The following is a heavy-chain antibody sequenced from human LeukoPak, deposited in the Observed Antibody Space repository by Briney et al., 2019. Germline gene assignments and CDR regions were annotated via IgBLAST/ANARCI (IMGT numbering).Heavy chain of an antibody. V-gene: IGHV1-46*01. D-gene: IGHD3-10*01. Sequence: GASVKVSCKASGYTFTSYYMHWVRQAAGQGLEWRGIINPSGGSTSYAQKFQGRVTMTRDTSTSTVYMELSSLRSEDTAVYYCASGVPDYYGMDVWGQGTTVTVSS. CDR2: INPSGGST. CDR3: ASGVPDYYGMDV. CDR1: GYTFTSYY. J-gene: IGHJ6*02.